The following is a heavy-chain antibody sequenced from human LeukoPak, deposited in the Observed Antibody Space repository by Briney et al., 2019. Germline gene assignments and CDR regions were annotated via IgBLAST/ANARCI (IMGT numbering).Heavy chain of an antibody. CDR2: INPSGGST. D-gene: IGHD3-3*01. Sequence: GASVKVSCKASGYTFTSYYMHWVRQAPGQGLEWMGIINPSGGSTSYAQKFQGRVTMTRDTSTSTVYMELSSLRSEDTAVYYCARKRDWSGRYNWFDPWGQGTLVTVCS. V-gene: IGHV1-46*03. CDR1: GYTFTSYY. J-gene: IGHJ5*02. CDR3: ARKRDWSGRYNWFDP.